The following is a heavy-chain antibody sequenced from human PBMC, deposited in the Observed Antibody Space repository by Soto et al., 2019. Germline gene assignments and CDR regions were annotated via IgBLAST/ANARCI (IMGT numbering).Heavy chain of an antibody. Sequence: SQTLSLTCAISGDSVSSNSATWNWIRQSPSRGLEWLGRTYYRPKWYNDYAVSVKSRITINPDTSKNQFSLQLNSVTPEDTAVYYCGRAHLGTVRYTLEPFDLWGQGTLVTV. CDR1: GDSVSSNSAT. J-gene: IGHJ5*02. D-gene: IGHD3-16*01. CDR2: TYYRPKWYN. V-gene: IGHV6-1*01. CDR3: GRAHLGTVRYTLEPFDL.